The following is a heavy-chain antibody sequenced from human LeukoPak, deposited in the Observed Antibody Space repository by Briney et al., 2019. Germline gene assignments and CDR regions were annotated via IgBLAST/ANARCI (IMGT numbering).Heavy chain of an antibody. J-gene: IGHJ4*02. CDR3: ARDEARGYDFRPQDH. CDR2: ISYDGSNK. Sequence: GGSLRLSCAASGFTFSSYAMHWVRQAPGKGLEWVAVISYDGSNKYYADSVKGRFTISRDNSKNTLYLQMNSLRAEDTAVYYCARDEARGYDFRPQDHWGQGTLVSVSS. V-gene: IGHV3-30*14. CDR1: GFTFSSYA. D-gene: IGHD3-3*01.